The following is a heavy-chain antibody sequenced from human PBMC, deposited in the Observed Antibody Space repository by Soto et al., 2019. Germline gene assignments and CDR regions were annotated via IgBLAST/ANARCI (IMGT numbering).Heavy chain of an antibody. CDR1: GFSFSDYV. D-gene: IGHD2-15*01. Sequence: ASVKVSCKASGFSFSDYVMHWVRQAPGQRLEWMGWISPVNANTKYSQKFQGRVTITWDTSATTAYMELSSLSSEDTAVYYCARDLIATSGALFDYWRQGTLVTVSS. CDR3: ARDLIATSGALFDY. J-gene: IGHJ4*02. CDR2: ISPVNANT. V-gene: IGHV1-3*01.